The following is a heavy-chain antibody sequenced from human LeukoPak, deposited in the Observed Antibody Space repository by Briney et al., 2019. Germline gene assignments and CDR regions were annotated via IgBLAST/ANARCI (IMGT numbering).Heavy chain of an antibody. V-gene: IGHV1-18*01. CDR2: ISAYNGNT. J-gene: IGHJ4*02. D-gene: IGHD5/OR15-5a*01. Sequence: ASVKVSCKVSGYTLTELSMHWVRQAPGQGLEWMGWISAYNGNTNYAQKLQGRVTMTTDTSTSTAYMELRSLRSDDTAVYYCARGSRGYSVYQDRRPPSNWGQGTLVTVSS. CDR3: ARGSRGYSVYQDRRPPSN. CDR1: GYTLTELS.